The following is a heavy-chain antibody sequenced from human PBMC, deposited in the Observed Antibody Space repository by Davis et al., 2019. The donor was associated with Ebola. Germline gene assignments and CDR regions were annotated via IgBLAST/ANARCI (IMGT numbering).Heavy chain of an antibody. CDR2: IKSKNDGETT. CDR3: VTMAAF. Sequence: PGGSLRLSCAASGFTFSPAWLNWVRQAPGKGPECVGLIKSKNDGETTDYAAPARGRFTMSRDDSKNTLFLQMDSLKTEDTGIYFCVTMAAFWGQGTLVTVSS. CDR1: GFTFSPAW. V-gene: IGHV3-15*07. J-gene: IGHJ4*02. D-gene: IGHD5-24*01.